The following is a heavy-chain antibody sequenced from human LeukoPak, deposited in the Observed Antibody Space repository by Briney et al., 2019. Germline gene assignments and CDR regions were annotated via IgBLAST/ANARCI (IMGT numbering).Heavy chain of an antibody. CDR2: INHSGST. CDR3: ARVMTAMVSEFDY. J-gene: IGHJ4*02. CDR1: GGSFSGYY. Sequence: PSETLSLTCAVYGGSFSGYYWSWIRQPPGKGLEWIGEINHSGSTNYNPSLKSRVTISVDTSKNQSSLKLSSVTAADTAVYYCARVMTAMVSEFDYWGQGTLVTVSS. D-gene: IGHD5-18*01. V-gene: IGHV4-34*01.